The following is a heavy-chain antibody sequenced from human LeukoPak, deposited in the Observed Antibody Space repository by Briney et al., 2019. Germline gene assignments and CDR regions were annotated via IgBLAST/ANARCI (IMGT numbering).Heavy chain of an antibody. V-gene: IGHV1-2*02. Sequence: GASVKVSCKASGYIFTGYYMHWVRQAPGQGLEWMGWINPNSGGTNYAQKFQGRVTMTRDTSISTAYMELSRLRSDDTAVYYCARKSDTIYSDVFDYWGQGTLVTVSS. CDR2: INPNSGGT. CDR1: GYIFTGYY. D-gene: IGHD4-17*01. CDR3: ARKSDTIYSDVFDY. J-gene: IGHJ4*02.